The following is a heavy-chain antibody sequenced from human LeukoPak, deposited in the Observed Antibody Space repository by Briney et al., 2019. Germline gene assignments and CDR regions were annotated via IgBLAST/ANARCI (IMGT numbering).Heavy chain of an antibody. V-gene: IGHV3-23*01. CDR2: ISGSVTNT. D-gene: IGHD6-19*01. Sequence: PGGSLRLSCAASGFTFSNYAMSWVRQAPGKGLEWGSAISGSVTNTYYADSVKGRFTISRDNSRNTLYLQMNSLKAEDTAVYYCAKKHSSGWSYFDYWGQGTLXTVSS. CDR1: GFTFSNYA. CDR3: AKKHSSGWSYFDY. J-gene: IGHJ4*02.